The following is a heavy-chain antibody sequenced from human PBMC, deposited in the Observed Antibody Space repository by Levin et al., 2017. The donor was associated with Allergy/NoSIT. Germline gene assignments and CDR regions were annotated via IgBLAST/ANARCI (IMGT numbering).Heavy chain of an antibody. CDR3: ARTYCGGDCYSWVFDI. V-gene: IGHV1-2*06. J-gene: IGHJ3*02. CDR2: INPNSGGT. CDR1: GYTFTGYY. D-gene: IGHD2-21*02. Sequence: GESLKISCKASGYTFTGYYMHWVRQAPGQGLEWMGRINPNSGGTNYAQKFQGRVTMTRDTSISTAYMELSRLRSDDTAVYYCARTYCGGDCYSWVFDIWGQGTMVTVSS.